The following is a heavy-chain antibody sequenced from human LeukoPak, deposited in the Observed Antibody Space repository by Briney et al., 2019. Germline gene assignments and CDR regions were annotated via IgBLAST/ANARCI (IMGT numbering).Heavy chain of an antibody. CDR2: ISYDGSNK. CDR1: GFTFSRYG. CDR3: AKDRDILTGYLDY. J-gene: IGHJ4*02. Sequence: GGSLRLSCAASGFTFSRYGMHWVRQAPGKGVEWVAVISYDGSNKYYVDSVKGRFTISKDNSKNTLYLQMNSLRAEDTAVYYCAKDRDILTGYLDYWGQGTLVTVSS. D-gene: IGHD3-9*01. V-gene: IGHV3-30*18.